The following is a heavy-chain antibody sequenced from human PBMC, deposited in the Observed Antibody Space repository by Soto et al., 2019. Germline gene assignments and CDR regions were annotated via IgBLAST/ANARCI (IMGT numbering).Heavy chain of an antibody. CDR2: IYHSGST. V-gene: IGHV4-30-2*01. Sequence: SETLSLTCAVSGGSISSGGYSWSWIRQPPGKGLECIGYIYHSGSTYYNPSLKSRVTISVDRSKNQFSLKLISVTAADTAVYYCARVPDRWGQGTLVTVSS. J-gene: IGHJ5*02. CDR3: ARVPDR. D-gene: IGHD2-2*01. CDR1: GGSISSGGYS.